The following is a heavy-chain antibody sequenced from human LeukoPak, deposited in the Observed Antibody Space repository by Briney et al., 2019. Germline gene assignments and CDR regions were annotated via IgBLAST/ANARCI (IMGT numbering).Heavy chain of an antibody. Sequence: ASVRVSCKVSGYTLTELSMHWVRQAPGKGLEWMGGFDPEDGETIYAQKFQGRVTITEDTSTDTAYMELSSLRSEDTAVYYCATDQGTYYYYGMDVWGQGTTVTVSS. D-gene: IGHD3-10*01. CDR2: FDPEDGET. J-gene: IGHJ6*02. CDR3: ATDQGTYYYYGMDV. V-gene: IGHV1-24*01. CDR1: GYTLTELS.